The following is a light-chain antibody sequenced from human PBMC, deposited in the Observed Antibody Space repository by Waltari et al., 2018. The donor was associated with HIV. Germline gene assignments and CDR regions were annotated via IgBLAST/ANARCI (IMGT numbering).Light chain of an antibody. J-gene: IGLJ2*01. Sequence: QSVLTQPPPASGTPGQRVTISCSGSSPNIGSNYVYWYQQLPGTAPKLLIYRNNQRPSGVPDRFSGSKSGTSASLAISGLRSEDEADYYCAAWDDSLSVVVFGGGTKLTVL. CDR1: SPNIGSNY. V-gene: IGLV1-47*01. CDR3: AAWDDSLSVVV. CDR2: RNN.